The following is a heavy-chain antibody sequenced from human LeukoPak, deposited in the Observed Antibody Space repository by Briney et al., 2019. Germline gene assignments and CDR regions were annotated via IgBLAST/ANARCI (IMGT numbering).Heavy chain of an antibody. J-gene: IGHJ4*02. Sequence: SETLSLICTVSGGFMCAAGEFCRWGCQHRGKGVEWIGNISYTGATFYNSSLKSRHTISVDTSKNHFSLKVTSVTTADTAVYYCAKWSQSYFDNWGQGTLVTVAS. D-gene: IGHD2-8*01. V-gene: IGHV4-31*03. CDR3: AKWSQSYFDN. CDR1: GGFMCAAGEF. CDR2: ISYTGAT.